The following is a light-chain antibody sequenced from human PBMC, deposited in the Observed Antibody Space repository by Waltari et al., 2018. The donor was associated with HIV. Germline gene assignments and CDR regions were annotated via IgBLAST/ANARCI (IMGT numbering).Light chain of an antibody. CDR1: SGHSNYD. CDR2: LNSDGSH. Sequence: QLVLTQSPSASASLGASVKFTCTLSSGHSNYDIAWHQQQPEKGPRYLMKLNSDGSHSKGDGIPDRFSGSSSGAERYLTISSLQSEDEADYYYQTWDTGIRVFGGGTKLTVL. V-gene: IGLV4-69*01. J-gene: IGLJ3*02. CDR3: QTWDTGIRV.